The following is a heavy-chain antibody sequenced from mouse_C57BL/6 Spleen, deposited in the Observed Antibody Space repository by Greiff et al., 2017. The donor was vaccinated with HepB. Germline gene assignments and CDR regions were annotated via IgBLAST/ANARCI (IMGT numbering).Heavy chain of an antibody. CDR2: IYPGDGDT. CDR1: GYAFSSSW. Sequence: VKLQESGPELVKPGASVKISCKASGYAFSSSWMNWVKQRPGKGLEWIGRIYPGDGDTNYNGKFKGKATLTADKSSSTAYMQLSSLTSEDSAVYFCARQVSTGWMDYWGQGTSVTVSS. V-gene: IGHV1-82*01. J-gene: IGHJ4*01. CDR3: ARQVSTGWMDY. D-gene: IGHD1-1*01.